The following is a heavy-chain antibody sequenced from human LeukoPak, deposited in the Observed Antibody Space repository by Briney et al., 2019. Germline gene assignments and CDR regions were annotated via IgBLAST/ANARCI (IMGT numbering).Heavy chain of an antibody. CDR2: ISGSGGST. D-gene: IGHD3-22*01. CDR3: ASDYYDSSGYYSPFDY. Sequence: GGSLRLSCAASGFTFSSYAMSWVRQAPGKGLEWVSAISGSGGSTYYADSVKGRFTISRDNSKNTLYLQMNSLRAEDTAVYYCASDYYDSSGYYSPFDYWGQGTLVTVSS. V-gene: IGHV3-23*01. CDR1: GFTFSSYA. J-gene: IGHJ4*02.